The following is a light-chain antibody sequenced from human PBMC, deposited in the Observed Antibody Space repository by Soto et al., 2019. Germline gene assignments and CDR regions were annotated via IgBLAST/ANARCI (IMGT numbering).Light chain of an antibody. CDR3: QQFDDSVT. CDR2: GAS. Sequence: VLTQSPATLSLSPGERATLSCRASQSVRSNLAWYQQKPGQAPRLLMYGASDRATGTPGRFSGSGSGTDFTLTISGLEPEDSAVYYCQQFDDSVTFGQGARLEIK. V-gene: IGKV3-11*01. J-gene: IGKJ5*01. CDR1: QSVRSN.